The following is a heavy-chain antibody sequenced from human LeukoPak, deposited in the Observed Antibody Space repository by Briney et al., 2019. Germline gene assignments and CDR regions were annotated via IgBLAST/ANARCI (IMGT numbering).Heavy chain of an antibody. CDR3: AKDLTWIPPVLVTFDL. J-gene: IGHJ4*02. V-gene: IGHV3-23*01. Sequence: GGSLRLFCAASGFTFNNYAMSWVRQAPGKGLQWVSSISGRGDITHYADSVKGRFTISRDNSKNTVFLQMNWLGADDTAVYYCAKDLTWIPPVLVTFDLRGQGTLVAVSS. D-gene: IGHD3-9*01. CDR2: ISGRGDIT. CDR1: GFTFNNYA.